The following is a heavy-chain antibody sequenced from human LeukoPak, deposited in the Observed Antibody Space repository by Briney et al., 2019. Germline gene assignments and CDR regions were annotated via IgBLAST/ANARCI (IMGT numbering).Heavy chain of an antibody. CDR2: ISYDGSNK. V-gene: IGHV3-30*04. Sequence: PGGSLRLSCAASGFTFSSYAMHWVRQAPGKGLEWVAVISYDGSNKYYADSVKGRFTISRDNSKNTLYLQMNSLRAEDTAVYYCARGGRAAFDYWGQGTLVTVSS. CDR3: ARGGRAAFDY. CDR1: GFTFSSYA. J-gene: IGHJ4*02. D-gene: IGHD6-13*01.